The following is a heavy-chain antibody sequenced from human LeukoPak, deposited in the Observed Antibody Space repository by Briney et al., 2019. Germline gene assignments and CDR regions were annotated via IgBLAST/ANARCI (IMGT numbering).Heavy chain of an antibody. Sequence: GGSLRLSCAASGFTFSIYGMHWVRQAPGKGLEWVAFIRYDGSNKYYADYVKGRFTISRDNSKNTLYLQMNSLRAEDTAVYYCGGLWSFDYWGQGTLVTVSS. CDR2: IRYDGSNK. J-gene: IGHJ4*02. D-gene: IGHD3-10*01. CDR1: GFTFSIYG. V-gene: IGHV3-30*02. CDR3: GGLWSFDY.